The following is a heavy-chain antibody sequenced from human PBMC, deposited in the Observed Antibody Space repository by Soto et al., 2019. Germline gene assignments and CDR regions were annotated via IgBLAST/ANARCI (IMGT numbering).Heavy chain of an antibody. CDR2: IDPSDSYT. J-gene: IGHJ6*02. CDR3: ERHVLEYSSSGELGYYYYGMEV. CDR1: GYSFTSYW. Sequence: PGESLKISCKGSGYSFTSYWISWERQMPGKGLEWMGRIDPSDSYTTYSPSFQGHVTISADTPISTAYLQWRSLKASDTAMYYCERHVLEYSSSGELGYYYYGMEVCGRLTTVAVSS. V-gene: IGHV5-10-1*01. D-gene: IGHD6-6*01.